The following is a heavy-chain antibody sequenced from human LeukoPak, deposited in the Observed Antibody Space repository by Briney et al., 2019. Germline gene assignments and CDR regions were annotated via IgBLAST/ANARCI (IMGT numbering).Heavy chain of an antibody. CDR1: GFTFSSYA. V-gene: IGHV3-30-3*01. Sequence: GRSLRLSCAASGFTFSSYAMHWVRQAPGKGLEWVAVISYDGSNKYYADSVKGRFTISRDNAENSVYLQMNSLRVEDTAVYYCVRDRGSYRPIDYWGQGTLVTVSS. CDR3: VRDRGSYRPIDY. D-gene: IGHD1-26*01. J-gene: IGHJ4*02. CDR2: ISYDGSNK.